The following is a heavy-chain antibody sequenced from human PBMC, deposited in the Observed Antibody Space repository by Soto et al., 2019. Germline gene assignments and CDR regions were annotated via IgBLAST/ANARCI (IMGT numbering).Heavy chain of an antibody. D-gene: IGHD1-26*01. CDR1: GYTFTNYA. CDR2: INAGNGNK. V-gene: IGHV1-3*01. Sequence: QVQLVQSGAEVKKPGASVKVSCKASGYTFTNYAMHWVRQAPGQRLEWMGWINAGNGNKKYSPKFQGRVTITRDTSASTAYMELSSLISEDTAVYYCARGGSLYWYFDLWGRGTLVTFSS. CDR3: ARGGSLYWYFDL. J-gene: IGHJ2*01.